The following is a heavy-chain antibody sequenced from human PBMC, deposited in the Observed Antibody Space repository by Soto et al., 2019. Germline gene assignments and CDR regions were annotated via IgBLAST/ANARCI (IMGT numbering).Heavy chain of an antibody. D-gene: IGHD3-10*01. J-gene: IGHJ5*02. V-gene: IGHV1-69*12. Sequence: QVQLVQSGAEVKKPGSSVKVSCKASGGTFSSYAISWVRQAPGQGLEWMGGIIPIFGTANYAPKFQGRVTITADESTSTAYIELSSLRSEDTAVYSCARDRRNEFNPYYGITEYNWVDPGGQGTLVTVSS. CDR1: GGTFSSYA. CDR3: ARDRRNEFNPYYGITEYNWVDP. CDR2: IIPIFGTA.